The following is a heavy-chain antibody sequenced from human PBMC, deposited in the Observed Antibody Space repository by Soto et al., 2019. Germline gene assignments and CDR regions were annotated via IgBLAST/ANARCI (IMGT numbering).Heavy chain of an antibody. V-gene: IGHV4-34*01. J-gene: IGHJ6*02. CDR3: ARGRLYDFWSGPIRRGMDV. CDR2: INHSGST. Sequence: PWDTLSLTCAFYGLSFSGYYLSLIRPPPGKGLEWIGEINHSGSTNYNPPLKSRVTISVDTSKNQFSLKLSSVTAADTPVYYCARGRLYDFWSGPIRRGMDVWGQGTTVTVS. CDR1: GLSFSGYY. D-gene: IGHD3-3*01.